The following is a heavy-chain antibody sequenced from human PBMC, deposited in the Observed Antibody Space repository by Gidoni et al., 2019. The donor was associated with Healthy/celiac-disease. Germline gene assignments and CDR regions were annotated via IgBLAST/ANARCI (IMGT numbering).Heavy chain of an antibody. CDR1: GCTFSDDY. V-gene: IGHV3-11*01. CDR3: ARARPRDCGGDCYPDY. CDR2: ISSSGRPI. J-gene: IGHJ4*02. Sequence: QVQRGESGGGLVKPGGSLRLSCAAAGCTFSDDYMSWIRQAPGKGLEWVSYISSSGRPISSADSVTGRFTISRDNAKNSLSLQMNSLSAEDTAVYYCARARPRDCGGDCYPDYWGQGTLVTVSS. D-gene: IGHD2-21*02.